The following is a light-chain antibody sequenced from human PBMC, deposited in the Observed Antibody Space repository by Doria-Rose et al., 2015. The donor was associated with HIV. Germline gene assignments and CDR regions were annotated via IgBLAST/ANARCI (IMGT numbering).Light chain of an antibody. V-gene: IGKV1-5*03. CDR2: KAS. Sequence: RVTITCRASQSISNWFSWYQQKPGKAPNLLIYKASTLQNGVPSRFSGNESGTEFTLTISSLQPEDFVTDDCKKYNTYNYTFGQGKKLESK. J-gene: IGKJ2*01. CDR1: QSISNW. CDR3: KKYNTYNYT.